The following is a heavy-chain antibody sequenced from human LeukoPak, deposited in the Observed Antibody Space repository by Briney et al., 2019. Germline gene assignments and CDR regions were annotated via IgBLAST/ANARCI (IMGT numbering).Heavy chain of an antibody. J-gene: IGHJ4*02. CDR3: ARDRGDTAMGGFDY. CDR2: IYYSGST. Sequence: SETLSLTCTVSGGSISSSSYHWGWIRQPPGKGLEWIGSIYYSGSTYYNPSLKSRVTISVDTSKNQFSLKLSSVTAADTAVYYCARDRGDTAMGGFDYWGQGTLVTVSS. V-gene: IGHV4-39*07. D-gene: IGHD5-18*01. CDR1: GGSISSSSYH.